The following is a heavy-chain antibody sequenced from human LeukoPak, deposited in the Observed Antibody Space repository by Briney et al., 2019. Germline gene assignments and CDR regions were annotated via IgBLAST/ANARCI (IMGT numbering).Heavy chain of an antibody. V-gene: IGHV3-23*01. CDR2: ISGSGGST. CDR1: GFTFSSYA. Sequence: GGSLRLSCAASGFTFSSYAMSWVRQAPGKGLEWVSAISGSGGSTYYADSVKGRFTISRDNSKNTLYLQMNSLRAEDTALYYCARYSSSSEVYYMDVWGKGTTVTVSS. J-gene: IGHJ6*03. CDR3: ARYSSSSEVYYMDV. D-gene: IGHD6-6*01.